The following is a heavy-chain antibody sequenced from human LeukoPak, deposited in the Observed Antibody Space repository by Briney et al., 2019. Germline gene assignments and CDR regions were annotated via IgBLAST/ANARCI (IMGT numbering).Heavy chain of an antibody. D-gene: IGHD3-22*01. CDR2: INPNSGGT. CDR1: GYTFTGYY. CDR3: ARSLSRYDSSGYYEEFDY. Sequence: ASVTVSCKASGYTFTGYYMHWVRQAPGQGLEWMGWINPNSGGTNYAQKFQGRVTMTRDTSISTAYMELSRLRSDDTAVYYCARSLSRYDSSGYYEEFDYWGQGTLVTVSS. J-gene: IGHJ4*02. V-gene: IGHV1-2*02.